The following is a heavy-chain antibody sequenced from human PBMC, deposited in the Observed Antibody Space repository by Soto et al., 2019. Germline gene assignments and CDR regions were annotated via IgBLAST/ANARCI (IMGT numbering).Heavy chain of an antibody. J-gene: IGHJ4*02. CDR1: GDTFTSYG. Sequence: GASVKVSCKASGDTFTSYGISWVRPAPGQGLEWMGWISAYNGNTNYAQKLQGRVTMTTDTSTSTAYMELRSLRSDDTAVYYCARQYDILTRPDYWGQGTLVTVSS. V-gene: IGHV1-18*04. D-gene: IGHD3-9*01. CDR2: ISAYNGNT. CDR3: ARQYDILTRPDY.